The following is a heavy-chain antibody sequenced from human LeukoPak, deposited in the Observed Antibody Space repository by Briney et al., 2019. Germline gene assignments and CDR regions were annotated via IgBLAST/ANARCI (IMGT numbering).Heavy chain of an antibody. CDR1: GGSISSSGYY. D-gene: IGHD4-17*01. CDR3: ARTTVTTRMGLGWYFDL. J-gene: IGHJ2*01. CDR2: IYHSGST. V-gene: IGHV4-39*07. Sequence: PSETLSLTCTVSGGSISSSGYYWGWIRQPPGKGLEWIGSIYHSGSTYYNPSLKSRVTISVDTSKNQFSLKLSSVTAADTAVYYCARTTVTTRMGLGWYFDLWGRGTLVTVSS.